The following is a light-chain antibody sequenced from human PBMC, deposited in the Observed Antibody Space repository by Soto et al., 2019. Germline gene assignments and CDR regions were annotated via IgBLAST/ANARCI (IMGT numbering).Light chain of an antibody. CDR3: SSYVGTNTYV. J-gene: IGLJ1*01. CDR2: EVS. V-gene: IGLV2-8*01. Sequence: QSVLTQPPSASGSPGQSFTISCTGTSSDVGGYNYVSWYQQHPGKAPKLLIYEVSRRPSGVPDRFSGSKSGNTASLTVSGLQAEDEADYYCSSYVGTNTYVFGTGTKVTVL. CDR1: SSDVGGYNY.